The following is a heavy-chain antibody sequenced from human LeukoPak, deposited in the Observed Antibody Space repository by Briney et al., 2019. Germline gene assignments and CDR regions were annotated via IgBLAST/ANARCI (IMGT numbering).Heavy chain of an antibody. CDR2: IYSGGST. J-gene: IGHJ4*02. Sequence: PGGSLRLSCAASGFTVSSNYMSWVRQAPGKGLEWASVIYSGGSTYYADSVKGRFTISRDNSKNTLYLQMNSLRAEDTAVYYCARALDTTGVGGQDFDYWGQGTLVTVSS. CDR1: GFTVSSNY. CDR3: ARALDTTGVGGQDFDY. V-gene: IGHV3-53*01. D-gene: IGHD3-3*01.